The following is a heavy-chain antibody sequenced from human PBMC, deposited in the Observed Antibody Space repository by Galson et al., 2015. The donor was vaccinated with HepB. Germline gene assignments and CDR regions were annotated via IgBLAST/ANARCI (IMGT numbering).Heavy chain of an antibody. Sequence: SLRLSCAASGFTFSSYGMHWVRQAPGKGLEWVAVISYDGSNKYYADSVKGRFTISRDNSKNTLYLQMNSLRAEDTAVYYCAKDMHRRSHYYYYYMDVWGKGTTVTVSS. D-gene: IGHD2-2*01. CDR1: GFTFSSYG. CDR2: ISYDGSNK. CDR3: AKDMHRRSHYYYYYMDV. V-gene: IGHV3-30*18. J-gene: IGHJ6*03.